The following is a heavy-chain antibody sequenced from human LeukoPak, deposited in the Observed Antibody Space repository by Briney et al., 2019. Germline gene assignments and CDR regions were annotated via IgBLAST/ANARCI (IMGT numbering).Heavy chain of an antibody. CDR2: ISGSGDST. Sequence: PGGSLRLSCAASEFTFSSFAMTWVRQAPGKGLEWVSSISGSGDSTYYADSVKGRFTISRDNSKDTLFLQMNSLRAEDTAVYYCARGQGFPAWGQGTLVTVSS. CDR3: ARGQGFPA. CDR1: EFTFSSFA. V-gene: IGHV3-23*01. J-gene: IGHJ5*02.